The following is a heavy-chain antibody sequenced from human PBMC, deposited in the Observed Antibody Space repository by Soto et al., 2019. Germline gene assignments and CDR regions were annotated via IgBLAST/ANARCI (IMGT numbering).Heavy chain of an antibody. D-gene: IGHD1-26*01. Sequence: EVQLVESGGGLVQPGGSLRLSCAAYGFTFRTYAMHWVRQAPGKGLEYVSAISTNGDTTYYANSVKGRFTISRDNSKSTLYLQMGSLRAEDLAVYYCARGQMWAHFDYWGQGTLVTVSS. J-gene: IGHJ4*02. CDR3: ARGQMWAHFDY. CDR1: GFTFRTYA. CDR2: ISTNGDTT. V-gene: IGHV3-64*01.